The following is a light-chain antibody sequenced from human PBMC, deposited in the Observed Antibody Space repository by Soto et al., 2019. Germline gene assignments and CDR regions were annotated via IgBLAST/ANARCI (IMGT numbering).Light chain of an antibody. J-gene: IGLJ3*02. CDR2: EVT. Sequence: QSALTQPPSASGSPGQSVTISCTGTSSDVGAYTYVSWYQQYPGKAPKLMIYEVTKRPSGVPDRFSGSKSGNTASLTVSGIQAEDEADYYCTSYVGNNIWVFGGGTKLTVL. CDR1: SSDVGAYTY. CDR3: TSYVGNNIWV. V-gene: IGLV2-8*01.